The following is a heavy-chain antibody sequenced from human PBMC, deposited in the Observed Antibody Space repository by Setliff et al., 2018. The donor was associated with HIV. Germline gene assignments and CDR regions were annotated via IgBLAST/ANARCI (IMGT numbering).Heavy chain of an antibody. CDR3: ARHFTYYYDSSGLDYFDY. CDR2: IYYSGST. D-gene: IGHD3-22*01. Sequence: SETLSLTCTVSGGSISSSSYYWGWIRQPPGKGLEWIGSIYYSGSTYYNPSLKSRVTISVDTSKNQFSLKLSSVTAADTAVYYCARHFTYYYDSSGLDYFDYWGQGTLVTVSS. CDR1: GGSISSSSYY. J-gene: IGHJ4*02. V-gene: IGHV4-39*01.